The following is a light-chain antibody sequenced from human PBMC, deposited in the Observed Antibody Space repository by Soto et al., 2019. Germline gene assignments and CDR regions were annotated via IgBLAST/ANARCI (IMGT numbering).Light chain of an antibody. CDR2: DAS. V-gene: IGKV1-5*01. CDR1: QSISSW. Sequence: DIQMTQSPSTQSASVGDRVTITCRASQSISSWLAWYQQKPGKAPKLLIYDASSLESGVPSRFSGSGSGAEFTLTISSLQPGDFATYYCQQYDTYWTFGQGTKVDIK. J-gene: IGKJ1*01. CDR3: QQYDTYWT.